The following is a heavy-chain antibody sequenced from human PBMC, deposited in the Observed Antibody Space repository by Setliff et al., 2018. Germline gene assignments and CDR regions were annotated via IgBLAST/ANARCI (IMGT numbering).Heavy chain of an antibody. J-gene: IGHJ4*02. D-gene: IGHD2-2*01. V-gene: IGHV1-18*01. CDR2: ISPYNGNT. CDR1: GYTFTDFG. CDR3: SRLVRYCTRTSCQRASGEDY. Sequence: ASVKVSCKASGYTFTDFGVSWVRQAPGQGLEWVGWISPYNGNTYYAQKFQGRVTMTTDTSTATAYLELRSLRSDDTAVYYCSRLVRYCTRTSCQRASGEDYWGQGTLVTVSS.